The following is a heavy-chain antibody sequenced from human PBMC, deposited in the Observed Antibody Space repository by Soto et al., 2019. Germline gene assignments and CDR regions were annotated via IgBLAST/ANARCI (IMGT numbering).Heavy chain of an antibody. CDR1: GYTFTNYA. Sequence: GASVKVSCKASGYTFTNYAMHWVRQAPGQRLEWMGWINAGNGNTKYSQKYQGRVTITRDTSASTAYMELSSLRSEDTAVYYCARDVDIVSYFDYWGQGTLVTAPQ. V-gene: IGHV1-3*01. CDR2: INAGNGNT. D-gene: IGHD5-12*01. CDR3: ARDVDIVSYFDY. J-gene: IGHJ4*02.